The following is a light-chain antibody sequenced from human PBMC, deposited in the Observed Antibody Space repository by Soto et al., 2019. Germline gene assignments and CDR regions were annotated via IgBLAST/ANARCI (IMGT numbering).Light chain of an antibody. CDR2: EVT. J-gene: IGLJ2*01. V-gene: IGLV2-14*01. CDR1: NSDIGSYDY. CDR3: TSYSSIPPHVL. Sequence: QSALTQPASVSGSPGQSITISCTGTNSDIGSYDYDSWYQHHPGTAPKLIIFEVTYRFSGVSGRFSASKSANTASLTIAGLQPEDEAVYYCTSYSSIPPHVLFGGGTKVTVL.